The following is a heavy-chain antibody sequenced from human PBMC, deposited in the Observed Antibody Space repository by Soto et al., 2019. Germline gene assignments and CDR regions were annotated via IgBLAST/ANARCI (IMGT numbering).Heavy chain of an antibody. CDR3: AREGL. CDR1: GFTISWYW. V-gene: IGHV3-7*05. CDR2: IKQDGSEK. J-gene: IGHJ4*02. Sequence: PGGSLRLSCAASGFTISWYWMSWVRQAPGKGPEWVANIKQDGSEKYYVDSVKGRFTISRDNAKKSLYLQMNSLRAEDTAVYYCAREGLWGQGTLVTVSS.